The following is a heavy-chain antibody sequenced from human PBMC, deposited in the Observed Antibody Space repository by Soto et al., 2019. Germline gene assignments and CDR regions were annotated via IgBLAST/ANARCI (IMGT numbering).Heavy chain of an antibody. D-gene: IGHD3-22*01. J-gene: IGHJ4*02. CDR2: ISGSGDST. V-gene: IGHV3-23*01. CDR3: AKPVYDSSGYLYYLDY. CDR1: GITFSSYA. Sequence: PGGSLRLSCTASGITFSSYAMSWVRQAPGKGLEWVSGISGSGDSTYYADSVKGRFTISRDNSKNTLYLQMNSLRAEDTAVYFCAKPVYDSSGYLYYLDYWGQGTLVTVSS.